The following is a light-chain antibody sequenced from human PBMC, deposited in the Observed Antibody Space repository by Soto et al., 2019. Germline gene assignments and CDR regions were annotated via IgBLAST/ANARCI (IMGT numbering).Light chain of an antibody. Sequence: EIVLTQSPGTLSLSPGERATLSCRASQSVSSSYLAWSQQTPGQAPSLLIYGAFSRATGMPDRFSGSGSGTAISLTISRLATEGFEVEYCHQYGSALFTFGLGTQVDIK. J-gene: IGKJ3*01. CDR3: HQYGSALFT. CDR1: QSVSSSY. V-gene: IGKV3-20*01. CDR2: GAF.